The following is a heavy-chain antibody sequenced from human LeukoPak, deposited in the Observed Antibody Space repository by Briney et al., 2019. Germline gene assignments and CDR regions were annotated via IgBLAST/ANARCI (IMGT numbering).Heavy chain of an antibody. CDR2: ISSSGSTI. Sequence: GGSLRLSCAASGFTFSSYAMSWIRQAPGKGLEWVSYISSSGSTIYYADSVKGRFTISRDNAKNSLYLQMNSLRAEDTAVYYCARGIGSNFWPLALWGQGTLVTVSS. V-gene: IGHV3-11*04. D-gene: IGHD1-1*01. CDR1: GFTFSSYA. J-gene: IGHJ4*02. CDR3: ARGIGSNFWPLAL.